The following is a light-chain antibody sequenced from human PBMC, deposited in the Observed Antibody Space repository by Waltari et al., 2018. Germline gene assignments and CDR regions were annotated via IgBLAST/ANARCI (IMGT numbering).Light chain of an antibody. J-gene: IGKJ4*01. CDR1: QSVTNN. CDR3: QQYHNWPLS. Sequence: ILMTQSPATLSVSPGERATLSCRASQSVTNNLAWYQQQPGPAPRLLIYDASSRATGIPARFSGSGSGTEFTLTVSSLQSEDFAVYYCQQYHNWPLSFGGGTKVEIK. CDR2: DAS. V-gene: IGKV3-15*01.